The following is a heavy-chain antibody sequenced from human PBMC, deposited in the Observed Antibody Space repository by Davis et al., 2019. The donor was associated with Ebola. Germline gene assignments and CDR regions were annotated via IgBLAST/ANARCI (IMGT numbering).Heavy chain of an antibody. CDR2: IYPGDSDT. J-gene: IGHJ3*02. CDR3: ARPKAVAGTGAFDI. V-gene: IGHV5-51*01. Sequence: GESLKISCKGSGYSFTNYWIGWVRQMPGKGLEWMGIIYPGDSDTRYSPSFQGQVTISADKSISAAYLQWSSLKASDTAMYYCARPKAVAGTGAFDIWGQGTMVTVSS. CDR1: GYSFTNYW. D-gene: IGHD6-19*01.